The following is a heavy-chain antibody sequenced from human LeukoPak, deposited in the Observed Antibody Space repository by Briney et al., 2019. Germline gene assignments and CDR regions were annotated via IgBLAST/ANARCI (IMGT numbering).Heavy chain of an antibody. D-gene: IGHD3-10*01. CDR3: ASHTITMVRGVISPADY. Sequence: PGGSLRLSCAASGFTFSDYSMNWVRQAPGKGLEWVSYINTTSSGIYYADSVKGRFTISRDNAKNSLYLQMNSLRAEDTAVYYCASHTITMVRGVISPADYWGQGTLVTVSS. V-gene: IGHV3-48*04. J-gene: IGHJ4*02. CDR1: GFTFSDYS. CDR2: INTTSSGI.